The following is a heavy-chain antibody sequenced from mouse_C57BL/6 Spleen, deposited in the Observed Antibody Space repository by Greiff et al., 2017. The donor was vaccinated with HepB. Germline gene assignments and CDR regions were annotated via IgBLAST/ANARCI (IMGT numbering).Heavy chain of an antibody. J-gene: IGHJ2*01. V-gene: IGHV6-3*01. CDR1: GFTFSNYW. D-gene: IGHD2-1*01. CDR3: TGGDGNYDDY. CDR2: IRLKSDNYAT. Sequence: EVKVVESGGGLVQPGGSMKLSCVASGFTFSNYWMNWVRQSPEKGLEWVAQIRLKSDNYATHYAESVKGRFTISRDDSKSSVYLQMNNLRAEDTGIYYCTGGDGNYDDYWGQGTTLTVSS.